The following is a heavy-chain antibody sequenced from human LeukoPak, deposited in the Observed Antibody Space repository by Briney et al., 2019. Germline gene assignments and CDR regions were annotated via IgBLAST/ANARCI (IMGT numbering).Heavy chain of an antibody. CDR1: GYTFINHW. CDR3: ARALTYYYGSGRGTNDY. J-gene: IGHJ4*02. Sequence: GASVKVSCKASGYTFINHWMHWVRQAPGQGLEWVGWMNPNSGNTGYAQKFQGRVTMTRNTSISTAYMELSSLRSEVTAVYYCARALTYYYGSGRGTNDYWGQGTLVTVSS. D-gene: IGHD3-10*01. CDR2: MNPNSGNT. V-gene: IGHV1-8*02.